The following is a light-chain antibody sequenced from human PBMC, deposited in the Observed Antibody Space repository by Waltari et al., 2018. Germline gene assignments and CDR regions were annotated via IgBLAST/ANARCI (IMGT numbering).Light chain of an antibody. CDR3: QQYGLSPRT. J-gene: IGKJ1*01. CDR1: QSISIY. CDR2: GAS. Sequence: EIVLTQSPGTLSLSPGERAPLSCRASQSISIYLAWYQQKSGQAPRLLIYGASSRATGIPDRFSGSGSVTDFTLTINRLEPEDFAVYYCQQYGLSPRTFGQGTKVEIK. V-gene: IGKV3-20*01.